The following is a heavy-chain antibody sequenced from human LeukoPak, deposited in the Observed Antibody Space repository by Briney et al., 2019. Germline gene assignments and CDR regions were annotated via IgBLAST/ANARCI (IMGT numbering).Heavy chain of an antibody. D-gene: IGHD4-23*01. CDR2: INSVSSNT. CDR3: AKDSLRWSYFYYGMDV. V-gene: IGHV3-74*01. J-gene: IGHJ6*02. CDR1: GLTFSSYW. Sequence: PGGSLRLSCAASGLTFSSYWTHWVRHAPGKGLVWVSRINSVSSNTNYADSVKGRFTISRDNSKNTLYLQMNSLRGEDTAVYYCAKDSLRWSYFYYGMDVWGQETTVTVSS.